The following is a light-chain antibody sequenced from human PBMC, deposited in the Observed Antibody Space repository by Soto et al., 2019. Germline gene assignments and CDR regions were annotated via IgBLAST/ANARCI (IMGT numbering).Light chain of an antibody. CDR2: AAS. V-gene: IGKV1-17*03. CDR3: LQHKSYQWT. CDR1: QAISNY. J-gene: IGKJ1*01. Sequence: DIQMTQSPSALSASVGGRVTITCRSSQAISNYLAWFQQKPGQAPKRLIYAASTLESGVPSRFSGSGSGTEFSLTISSLQPEDFATYFCLQHKSYQWTFGQGTKVDIK.